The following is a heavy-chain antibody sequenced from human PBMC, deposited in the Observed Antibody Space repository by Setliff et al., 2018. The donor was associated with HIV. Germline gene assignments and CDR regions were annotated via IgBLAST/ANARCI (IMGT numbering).Heavy chain of an antibody. CDR1: NYSISSGYY. CDR3: ASGYNYAYSDY. J-gene: IGHJ4*02. D-gene: IGHD5-18*01. V-gene: IGHV4-38-2*01. CDR2: MYHSGST. Sequence: SETLSLTCAVSNYSISSGYYWGWVRQSPGKWLEWIGGMYHSGSTYSHPSIKSRVTMSIDTSKNQLSLKLRSVTAADTAVYYCASGYNYAYSDYWGQGTLVTVSS.